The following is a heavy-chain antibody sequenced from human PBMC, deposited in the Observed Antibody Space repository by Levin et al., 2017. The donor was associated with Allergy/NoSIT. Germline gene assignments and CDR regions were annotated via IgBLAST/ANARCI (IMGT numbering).Heavy chain of an antibody. J-gene: IGHJ3*02. CDR3: ARSLIQRGVPKSDAFDI. CDR2: IKQDGSEK. Sequence: ESLKISCAASGFTFSSYWMSWVRQAPGKGLEWVANIKQDGSEKYYVDSVKGRFTISRDNAKNSLYLQMNSLRAEDTAVYYCARSLIQRGVPKSDAFDIWGQGTMVTVSS. CDR1: GFTFSSYW. V-gene: IGHV3-7*01. D-gene: IGHD5-18*01.